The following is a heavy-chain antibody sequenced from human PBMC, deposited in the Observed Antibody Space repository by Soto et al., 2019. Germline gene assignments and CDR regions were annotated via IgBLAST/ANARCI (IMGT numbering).Heavy chain of an antibody. Sequence: GESLKISCKGSGYSFTSYWIGWVRQIPGKGLEWMGIIYPGDSDTRYSPSFQGQVTISADKSISTAYLQWSSLKASDTAMYYCARHGTYYYDSSGYYPDYWGQGTLVTVSS. V-gene: IGHV5-51*01. CDR3: ARHGTYYYDSSGYYPDY. CDR2: IYPGDSDT. D-gene: IGHD3-22*01. J-gene: IGHJ4*02. CDR1: GYSFTSYW.